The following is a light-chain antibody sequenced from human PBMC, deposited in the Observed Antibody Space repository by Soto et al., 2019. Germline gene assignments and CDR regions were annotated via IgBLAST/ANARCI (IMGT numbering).Light chain of an antibody. CDR2: GNS. J-gene: IGLJ2*01. V-gene: IGLV1-40*01. Sequence: QSVLTQPPSVSGAPGQRVTISCTGSSSNIGAGYDVHWYQQLPGTAPKLLIYGNSNRPSGVPDRFSGSKSGTSASLAITGLHAEDEADYYCQSYDSSPSRVFGGGTKLTVL. CDR1: SSNIGAGYD. CDR3: QSYDSSPSRV.